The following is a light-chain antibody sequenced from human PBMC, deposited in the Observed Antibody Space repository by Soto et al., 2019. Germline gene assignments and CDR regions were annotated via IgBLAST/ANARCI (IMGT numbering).Light chain of an antibody. CDR1: QSISSY. Sequence: DLQMTQSPSSLSAFVGDRVTITCRASQSISSYLNWYQQKPGKAPKLLIYAASSLQSGVPSRFSGSGSGTDFPLTISSLQPEDFATYYCQQSYSTPVHFGQGTKLEIK. J-gene: IGKJ2*01. CDR2: AAS. CDR3: QQSYSTPVH. V-gene: IGKV1-39*01.